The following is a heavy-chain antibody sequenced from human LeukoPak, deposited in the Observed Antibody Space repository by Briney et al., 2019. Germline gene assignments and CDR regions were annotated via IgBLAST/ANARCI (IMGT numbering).Heavy chain of an antibody. V-gene: IGHV1-69*04. CDR2: IIPILGIA. CDR3: ARESWYSSSFDY. Sequence: SVKVSCKASGGTFSSYAISWVRQAPGQGLERMGRIIPILGIANYAQKFQGRVTITADKSTSTAYMELSRLRSEDTAVYYCARESWYSSSFDYWGQGTLVTVSS. J-gene: IGHJ4*02. CDR1: GGTFSSYA. D-gene: IGHD6-6*01.